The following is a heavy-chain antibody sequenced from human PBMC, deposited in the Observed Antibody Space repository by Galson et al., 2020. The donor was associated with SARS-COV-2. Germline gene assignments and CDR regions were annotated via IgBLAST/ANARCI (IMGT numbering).Heavy chain of an antibody. J-gene: IGHJ3*02. D-gene: IGHD3-16*01. CDR3: ARAPIHYGGNPTFGSAFDI. V-gene: IGHV4-31*11. CDR2: IYYSGST. Sequence: SETLSLTCAVSGGSISSGGYYWSWIRQHPGKGLVWIGYIYYSGSTYYNPSLKSRVTISVDTSKNQFSLKLSSVTAADTAVYYCARAPIHYGGNPTFGSAFDIWGQGTMVTVSS. CDR1: GGSISSGGYY.